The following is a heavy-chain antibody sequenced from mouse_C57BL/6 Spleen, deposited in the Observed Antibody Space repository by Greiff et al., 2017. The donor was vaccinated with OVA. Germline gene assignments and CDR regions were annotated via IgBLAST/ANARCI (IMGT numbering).Heavy chain of an antibody. Sequence: QVQLQQPGAELVKPGASVKLSCKASGYTFTSYWMHWVKQRPGQGLAWIGMIHPNSGSTNYNEKFKSKATLTVDKSSSTAYMQLSSLTSEDSAVYYCARDGNDPYYFDYWGQGTTLTVSS. D-gene: IGHD2-3*01. CDR2: IHPNSGST. CDR3: ARDGNDPYYFDY. J-gene: IGHJ2*01. CDR1: GYTFTSYW. V-gene: IGHV1-64*01.